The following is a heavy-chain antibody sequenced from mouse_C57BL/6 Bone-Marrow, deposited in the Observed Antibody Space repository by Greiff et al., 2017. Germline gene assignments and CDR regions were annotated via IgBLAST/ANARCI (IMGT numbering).Heavy chain of an antibody. D-gene: IGHD1-1*01. CDR3: ARRGTTVVHYYARDY. J-gene: IGHJ4*01. CDR2: IHPNSGST. Sequence: QVQLKQPGAELVKPGASVKLSCKASGYTFTSYWMHWVKQRPGQGLEWIGMIHPNSGSTNYNEKFKSKATLTVDKSSSTAYMQLSSLTSEDSAVYYCARRGTTVVHYYARDYWGQGTSVTVSS. V-gene: IGHV1-64*01. CDR1: GYTFTSYW.